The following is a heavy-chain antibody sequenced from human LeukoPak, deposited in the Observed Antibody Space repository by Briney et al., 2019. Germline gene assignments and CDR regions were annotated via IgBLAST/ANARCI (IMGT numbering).Heavy chain of an antibody. CDR1: GASISDYY. CDR3: ARGKAAGGIDYFDY. D-gene: IGHD6-13*01. CDR2: IYYSGST. Sequence: PSETLSLTCTVSGASISDYYWSWIRQPPGKGLEWIGYIYYSGSTNYNPSLKSRVTISVDTSKNQFSLKLSSVTAADTAVYYCARGKAAGGIDYFDYWGQGTLVTVSS. J-gene: IGHJ4*02. V-gene: IGHV4-59*01.